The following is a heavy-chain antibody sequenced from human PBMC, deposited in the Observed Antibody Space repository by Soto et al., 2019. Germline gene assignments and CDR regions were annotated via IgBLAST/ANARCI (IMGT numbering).Heavy chain of an antibody. CDR2: INPNSGDT. J-gene: IGHJ5*02. CDR1: GYTFTGYR. D-gene: IGHD1-26*01. CDR3: VRLVGYL. Sequence: ASVKVSCKASGYTFTGYRIHWVRQAPGQGLEWMGWINPNSGDTKQIEKFQGRVTMTRDTSISTAYMELSSLNSDDTAVYCCVRLVGYLWGQGTLVTVDS. V-gene: IGHV1-2*02.